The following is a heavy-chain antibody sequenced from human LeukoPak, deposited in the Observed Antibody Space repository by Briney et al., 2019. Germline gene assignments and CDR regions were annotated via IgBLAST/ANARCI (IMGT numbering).Heavy chain of an antibody. CDR3: ARDRQEGWAYYYDSSGYHDAFDI. J-gene: IGHJ3*02. CDR1: DGSISDYS. V-gene: IGHV4-59*01. CDR2: IYYSGST. Sequence: SETLSLTCTVSDGSISDYSWSWIRQPPGKGLEWIGYIYYSGSTNYNPSLKSRVTISVDTSKNQFSLKLSSVTAADTAVYYCARDRQEGWAYYYDSSGYHDAFDIWGRGTMVTVSS. D-gene: IGHD3-22*01.